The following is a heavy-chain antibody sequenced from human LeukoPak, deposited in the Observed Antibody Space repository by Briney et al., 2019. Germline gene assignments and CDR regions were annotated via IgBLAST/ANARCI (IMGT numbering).Heavy chain of an antibody. CDR2: INPNSGGT. CDR1: GYTFTGYY. Sequence: ASVKVSCKASGYTFTGYYMHWVRQAPGQGLEWMRWINPNSGGTNYAQKFQGRVTMTRDTSISTAYMELSGLRSDDTAVYYCARDSGDCSSTSCLFDFWGQGTLVTVSS. D-gene: IGHD2-2*01. J-gene: IGHJ5*01. CDR3: ARDSGDCSSTSCLFDF. V-gene: IGHV1-2*02.